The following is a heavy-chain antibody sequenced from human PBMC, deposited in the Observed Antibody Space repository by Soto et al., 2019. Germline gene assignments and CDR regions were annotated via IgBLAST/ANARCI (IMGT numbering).Heavy chain of an antibody. J-gene: IGHJ2*01. Sequence: GSLRLSCAASGFTFSSYSMNWVRQAPGKGLEWVSYISSSSSTIYYADSVKGRFTISRDNAKNSLYLQMNSLRDEDTAVYYCASSTYYYDSSGYKHYWYFDLWGRGTLVTVSS. V-gene: IGHV3-48*02. CDR1: GFTFSSYS. D-gene: IGHD3-22*01. CDR2: ISSSSSTI. CDR3: ASSTYYYDSSGYKHYWYFDL.